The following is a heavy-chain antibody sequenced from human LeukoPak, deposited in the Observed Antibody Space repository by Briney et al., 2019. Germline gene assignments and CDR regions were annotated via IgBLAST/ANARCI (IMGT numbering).Heavy chain of an antibody. V-gene: IGHV3-30-3*01. D-gene: IGHD1-26*01. Sequence: GGSLRLSCAASGFTFTSYAMHWVRQAPGKGLEWVTVISYDGNNEYYADSVKGRFTISRDNSKNTLYLQMNSLRAEDTAVYYCAKDLVGATTSYYYYMDVWGKGTTVTVSS. CDR3: AKDLVGATTSYYYYMDV. CDR1: GFTFTSYA. J-gene: IGHJ6*03. CDR2: ISYDGNNE.